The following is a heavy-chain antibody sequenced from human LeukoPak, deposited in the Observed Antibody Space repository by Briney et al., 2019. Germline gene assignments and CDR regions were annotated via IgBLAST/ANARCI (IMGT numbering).Heavy chain of an antibody. J-gene: IGHJ6*02. CDR2: INHSGST. V-gene: IGHV4-34*01. CDR3: ARGYVVVPAAIPLNYYYDYGMDV. CDR1: GFTFSSYS. Sequence: GALRLSCAASGFTFSSYSMNWVRQAAGKGREGMGEINHSGSTNYHPSLKSRGTISVDTSKNQFSLKLSSVTAADTAVYYCARGYVVVPAAIPLNYYYDYGMDVWGQGTTVTVSS. D-gene: IGHD2-2*02.